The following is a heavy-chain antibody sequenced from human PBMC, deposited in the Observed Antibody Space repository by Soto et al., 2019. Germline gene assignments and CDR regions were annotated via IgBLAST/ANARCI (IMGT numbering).Heavy chain of an antibody. Sequence: QVQLVQSGAEVKKPGSSVMVSCKASGDTFSSHTFSWVRQAPGQGLEWMGRIIPILDIANNAEKFQGRVTITADKSTSTTYMELSSLRAEDTAVYYCATGDRMTRDYFDNWGQGTLVTVSS. J-gene: IGHJ4*02. CDR3: ATGDRMTRDYFDN. V-gene: IGHV1-69*02. CDR2: IIPILDIA. CDR1: GDTFSSHT. D-gene: IGHD4-17*01.